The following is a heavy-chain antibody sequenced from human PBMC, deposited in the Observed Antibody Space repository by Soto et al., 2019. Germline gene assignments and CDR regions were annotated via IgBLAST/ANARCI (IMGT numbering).Heavy chain of an antibody. CDR2: IIPILGIA. V-gene: IGHV1-69*04. J-gene: IGHJ6*03. CDR1: GGTFSSYT. Sequence: GASVNVSCKASGGTFSSYTISWVRQAPGQGLEWMGRIIPILGIANYAQKFQGRVTITADKSTSTAYMELSSLRSEDTAVYYCARDHYYGSGSYGYYYYMDVWGKGTTVTVSS. CDR3: ARDHYYGSGSYGYYYYMDV. D-gene: IGHD3-10*01.